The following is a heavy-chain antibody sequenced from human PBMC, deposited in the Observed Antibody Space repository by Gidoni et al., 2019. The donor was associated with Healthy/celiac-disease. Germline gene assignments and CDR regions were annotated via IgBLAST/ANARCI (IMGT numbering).Heavy chain of an antibody. V-gene: IGHV1-69*06. CDR2: IIPIFGTA. CDR3: ARDRLSGYGDYAFDY. CDR1: GGTFSSYA. D-gene: IGHD4-17*01. Sequence: QVQLVQSGAEVKKPGSSVTVSCKASGGTFSSYAITWVRQAPGQGLEWMGGIIPIFGTANYAQKFQGRVTITADKSTSTPYMELSSLRSEDTAVYYCARDRLSGYGDYAFDYWGQGTLVTVSS. J-gene: IGHJ4*02.